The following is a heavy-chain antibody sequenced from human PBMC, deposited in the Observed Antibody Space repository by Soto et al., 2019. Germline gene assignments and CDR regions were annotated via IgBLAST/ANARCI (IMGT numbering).Heavy chain of an antibody. CDR1: RFTFSSYA. CDR3: AKESYGDYVNWFDP. Sequence: GCLKISCAASRFTFSSYAMSWVRKAPGKGLEWVSAISGSGGSTYYADSVKGRFTISRDNSKSTLYLQMNSLRAEDTAVYYCAKESYGDYVNWFDPWGQGTLVTVSS. D-gene: IGHD4-17*01. CDR2: ISGSGGST. J-gene: IGHJ5*02. V-gene: IGHV3-23*01.